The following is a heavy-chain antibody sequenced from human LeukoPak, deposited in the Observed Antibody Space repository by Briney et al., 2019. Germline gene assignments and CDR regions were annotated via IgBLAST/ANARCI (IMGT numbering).Heavy chain of an antibody. Sequence: TGGSLRLSCAASGFTFSSYAMSWVRQAPGKGLEWVSAISGSGGSTYYADSVKGRFTISRDNSKNTLYLQMNSLRAEDTAVYYCAKDQAIFGVVTGFDYWGQGTLVTVSA. CDR2: ISGSGGST. V-gene: IGHV3-23*01. CDR3: AKDQAIFGVVTGFDY. D-gene: IGHD3-3*01. J-gene: IGHJ4*02. CDR1: GFTFSSYA.